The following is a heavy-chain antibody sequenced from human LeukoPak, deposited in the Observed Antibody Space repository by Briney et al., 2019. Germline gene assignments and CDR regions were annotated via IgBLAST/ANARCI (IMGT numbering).Heavy chain of an antibody. CDR3: AKVERFLETNFDY. V-gene: IGHV3-23*01. D-gene: IGHD3-3*01. CDR2: ISGSGGST. Sequence: EGSLRLSCAASGFTFSSYAMSWVRQAPGKGLEWVSAISGSGGSTYYADSVKGRFTISRDNSKNTLYLQMNSLRAEDTAVYYCAKVERFLETNFDYWGQGTLVTVSS. J-gene: IGHJ4*02. CDR1: GFTFSSYA.